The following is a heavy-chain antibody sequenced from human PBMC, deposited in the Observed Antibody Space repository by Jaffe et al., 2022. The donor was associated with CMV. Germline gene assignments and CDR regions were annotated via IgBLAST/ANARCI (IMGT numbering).Heavy chain of an antibody. CDR1: GGPIENEY. D-gene: IGHD6-19*01. V-gene: IGHV4-59*01. J-gene: IGHJ4*02. CDR2: IYHNANS. CDR3: VRHSWLVYYFDY. Sequence: QVQLQESGPGLVKPSETLSLTCTVSGGPIENEYWSWIRQPPGKGLEWIGYIYHNANSSNPSLKSRVTISEDASKRQVYLKLSSVTVADTAVYYCVRHSWLVYYFDYWGPGILVTVSS.